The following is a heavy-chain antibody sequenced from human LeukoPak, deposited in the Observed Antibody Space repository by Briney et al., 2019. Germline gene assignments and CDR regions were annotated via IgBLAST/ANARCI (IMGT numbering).Heavy chain of an antibody. Sequence: SETLSLTCTVSGGSISSSNYYWGWIRQPPGKGLEWIGTISYSGSTYYNPSLKSRVTISVDTSKNQFSLKLSSVTAADTAVYYCARGQVSSWCRMVDYWGQGTLVTVSS. CDR1: GGSISSSNYY. V-gene: IGHV4-39*01. D-gene: IGHD6-13*01. CDR3: ARGQVSSWCRMVDY. CDR2: ISYSGST. J-gene: IGHJ4*02.